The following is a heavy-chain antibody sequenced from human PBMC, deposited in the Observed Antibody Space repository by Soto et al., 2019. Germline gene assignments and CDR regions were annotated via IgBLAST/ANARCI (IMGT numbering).Heavy chain of an antibody. J-gene: IGHJ5*02. Sequence: SVKVSCKASGGTFSSYTISWVRQAPGQGLEWMGRTIPILGIANYAQKFQGRVTITADKSTSTAYMELSSLRSEDTAVYYCARGVYGRNWFDPWGQGTLVTVSS. V-gene: IGHV1-69*02. CDR3: ARGVYGRNWFDP. D-gene: IGHD5-12*01. CDR1: GGTFSSYT. CDR2: TIPILGIA.